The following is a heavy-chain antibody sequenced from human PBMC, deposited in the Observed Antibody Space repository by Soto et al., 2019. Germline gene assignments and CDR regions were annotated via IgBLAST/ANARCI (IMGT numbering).Heavy chain of an antibody. D-gene: IGHD1-26*01. CDR1: GGTFSSYA. CDR3: ASHSGSSPEGRYYYGMDV. V-gene: IGHV1-69*12. Sequence: QVQLVQSGAEVKKPGSSVKVSCKASGGTFSSYAISWVRQAPGQGLEWMGGIIPIFGTADYAQKFQGRVTITADESTSTAYMELSSLRSEVTASYYCASHSGSSPEGRYYYGMDVWGQGTTVTVSS. CDR2: IIPIFGTA. J-gene: IGHJ6*02.